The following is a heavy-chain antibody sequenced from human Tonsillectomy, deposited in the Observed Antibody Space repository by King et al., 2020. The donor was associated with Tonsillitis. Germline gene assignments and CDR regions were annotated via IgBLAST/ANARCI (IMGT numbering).Heavy chain of an antibody. V-gene: IGHV4-59*08. CDR1: GGSISSYY. CDR3: ARHAGGVVRGVIDY. D-gene: IGHD3-10*01. Sequence: QLQESGPGLVKPSETLSLTCTVSGGSISSYYWSWIRQPPGKGLEWIGYIYYSGSTNYNPSLKSRVTISVATSKNQFSLKLSSVTAADTAVYYFARHAGGVVRGVIDYWGQGTLVTVSS. J-gene: IGHJ4*02. CDR2: IYYSGST.